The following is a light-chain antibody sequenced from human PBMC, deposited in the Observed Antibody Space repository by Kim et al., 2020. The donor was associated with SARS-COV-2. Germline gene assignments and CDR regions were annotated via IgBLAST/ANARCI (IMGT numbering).Light chain of an antibody. J-gene: IGLJ3*02. CDR2: ENN. V-gene: IGLV1-40*01. CDR1: SSNIGAGYH. Sequence: QSVLTQSPSVSGAPGQRVTISCTGSSSNIGAGYHVHWYQQFPGTPPKLLIYENNNRPSGVPDRISGSKSGASASLAITGLQAEDEADYYCQSYDNSLSAWVFGGRTQLTDL. CDR3: QSYDNSLSAWV.